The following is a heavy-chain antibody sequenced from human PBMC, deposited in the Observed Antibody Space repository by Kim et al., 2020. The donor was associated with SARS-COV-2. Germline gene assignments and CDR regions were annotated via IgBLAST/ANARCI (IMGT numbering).Heavy chain of an antibody. Sequence: ASVKVSCKASGYTFTSYAMHWVRQAPGQRLEWMGWINAGNGNTKYSQKFQGRVTITRDTSASTAYMELSSLRSEDTAVYYCAREVQNYYGPNGNWFDPWGQGTLVTVSS. CDR3: AREVQNYYGPNGNWFDP. V-gene: IGHV1-3*01. D-gene: IGHD3-10*01. J-gene: IGHJ5*02. CDR1: GYTFTSYA. CDR2: INAGNGNT.